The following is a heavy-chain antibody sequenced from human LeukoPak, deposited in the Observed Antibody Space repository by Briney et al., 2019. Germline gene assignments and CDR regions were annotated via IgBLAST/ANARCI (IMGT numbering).Heavy chain of an antibody. Sequence: GGSLKLSCAASGFTFSGSAMHWVRQASGKGLEWVGRIRSKANSNATAYAASVKGRFTISRDDSKNTAYLQMNSLKTEDTAVYYCTSSPPGGPYYYYYGMDVWGQGTTVTVSS. CDR1: GFTFSGSA. D-gene: IGHD1-14*01. CDR2: IRSKANSNAT. J-gene: IGHJ6*02. V-gene: IGHV3-73*01. CDR3: TSSPPGGPYYYYYGMDV.